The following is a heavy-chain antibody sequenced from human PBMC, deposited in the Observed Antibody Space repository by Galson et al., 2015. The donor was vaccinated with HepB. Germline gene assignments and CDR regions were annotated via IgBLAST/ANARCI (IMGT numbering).Heavy chain of an antibody. CDR2: IYYSGST. CDR1: GGSISSSSYY. D-gene: IGHD4-23*01. V-gene: IGHV4-39*01. CDR3: ARFPVEYYYYYGMDV. Sequence: TLSLTCTVSGGSISSSSYYWGWIRQPPGKGLEWIGSIYYSGSTYYNPSLKSRVTISVDTSKNQFSLKLSSVTAADTAVYYCARFPVEYYYYYGMDVWGQGTTVTVSS. J-gene: IGHJ6*02.